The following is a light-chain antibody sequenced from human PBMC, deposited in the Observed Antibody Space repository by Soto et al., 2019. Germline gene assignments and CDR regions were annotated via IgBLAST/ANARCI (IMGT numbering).Light chain of an antibody. Sequence: QSALTQPRSVSGSPGQSVTISCTGTSSDLGGYNYVSWYQQHPGKAPKLMIYDVSKRPSGVPDRFSGSKSGNTASLTISGLQAEDEADYYCCSYAGSYTFGVFGTGTKLTVL. V-gene: IGLV2-11*01. CDR2: DVS. J-gene: IGLJ1*01. CDR3: CSYAGSYTFGV. CDR1: SSDLGGYNY.